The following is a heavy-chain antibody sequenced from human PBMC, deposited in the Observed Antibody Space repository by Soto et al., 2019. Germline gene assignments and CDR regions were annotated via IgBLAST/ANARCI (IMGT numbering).Heavy chain of an antibody. CDR3: AKDFWEYQLLCSSYMDV. V-gene: IGHV3-9*01. CDR2: ISWNSGSI. D-gene: IGHD2-2*01. CDR1: GFTFDDYA. J-gene: IGHJ6*03. Sequence: EVQLVESGGGLVQPGRSLRLSCAASGFTFDDYAMHWVRQAPGKGLEWVSGISWNSGSIGYADSVKGRFTISRDNAQNSLYLQMNSLRAEDTALYYCAKDFWEYQLLCSSYMDVWGKGTTVTVSS.